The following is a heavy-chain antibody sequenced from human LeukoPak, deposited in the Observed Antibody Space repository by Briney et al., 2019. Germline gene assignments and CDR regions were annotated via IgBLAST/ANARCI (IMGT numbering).Heavy chain of an antibody. V-gene: IGHV3-21*01. Sequence: GRSLRLSCAASGFTFSSYSMNWVRQAPGKGLEWVSSISSSSSYIYYADSVKGRFTISRDNAKNSLYLQMNSLRAEDTAVYYCARGPRGYSSGWYLGEGEYYFDYWGQGTLVTVSS. CDR3: ARGPRGYSSGWYLGEGEYYFDY. D-gene: IGHD6-19*01. CDR1: GFTFSSYS. J-gene: IGHJ4*02. CDR2: ISSSSSYI.